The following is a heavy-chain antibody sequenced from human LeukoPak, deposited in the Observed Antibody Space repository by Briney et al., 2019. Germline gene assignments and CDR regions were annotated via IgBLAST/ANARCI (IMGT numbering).Heavy chain of an antibody. CDR3: PKTQGYFDY. V-gene: IGHV3-23*01. J-gene: IGHJ4*02. CDR1: GFTSSNYG. CDR2: IRGSGGAT. Sequence: GGSLRLSCAPSGFTSSNYGITWVRQAPGGGLEWVSGIRGSGGATYDADSVKGRFTDTRDNSKTTLYLQMNSLRAEDTAVYFCPKTQGYFDYWGQGTLVTVSS.